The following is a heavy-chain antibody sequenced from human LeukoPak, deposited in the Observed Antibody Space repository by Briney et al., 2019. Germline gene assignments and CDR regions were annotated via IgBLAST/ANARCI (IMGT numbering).Heavy chain of an antibody. CDR2: ISYDGSNK. D-gene: IGHD5-18*01. CDR1: GFTFSSYV. Sequence: GWSLRLSCAASGFTFSSYVMHWGRQAPGNGLEWVAVISYDGSNKYYADSVKGRFTISGDNSKNTLYLQMNSLRAEDTAVYYCAKAVRGTAMEECPIDDWGQGTLVTVSS. CDR3: AKAVRGTAMEECPIDD. V-gene: IGHV3-30*18. J-gene: IGHJ4*02.